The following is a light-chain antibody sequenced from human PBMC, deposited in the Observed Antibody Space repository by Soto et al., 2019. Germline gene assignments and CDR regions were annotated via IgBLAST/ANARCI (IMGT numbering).Light chain of an antibody. CDR1: QSISSNH. V-gene: IGKV3-20*01. J-gene: IGKJ1*01. CDR3: QQYVGWK. CDR2: GAS. Sequence: EIVLTQSPGTLSVSPGERATLSCRASQSISSNHLAWYQQKPGQAPRLLIYGASSRATGIPDRFSGSGSGTDVTLTISRLEPEDSAIYYCQQYVGWKFGQGNTVEIK.